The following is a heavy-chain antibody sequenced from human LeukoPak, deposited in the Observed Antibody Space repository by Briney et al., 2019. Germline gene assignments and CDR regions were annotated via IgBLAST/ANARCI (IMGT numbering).Heavy chain of an antibody. CDR1: GYTFTGYH. D-gene: IGHD4-17*01. J-gene: IGHJ6*02. CDR2: INPNSGGT. CDR3: AREGYLVPDYGDQSRLNDYYYYYGMDV. V-gene: IGHV1-2*04. Sequence: ASVKVSCKASGYTFTGYHMHWVRQAPGQGLEWMGWINPNSGGTNYAQKFQGWVTMTRDTSISTAYMELTRLRSDDTAVYYCAREGYLVPDYGDQSRLNDYYYYYGMDVWGQGTTVTVSS.